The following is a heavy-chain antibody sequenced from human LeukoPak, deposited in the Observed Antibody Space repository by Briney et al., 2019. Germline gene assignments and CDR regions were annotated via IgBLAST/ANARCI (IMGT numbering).Heavy chain of an antibody. J-gene: IGHJ1*01. CDR1: GYTFTGYY. CDR3: ARGGAYYYGAGYL. V-gene: IGHV1-2*02. D-gene: IGHD3-10*01. Sequence: ASVEVSCKASGYTFTGYYMHWVRQAPGQGLEWMGWINPNSGGTNYAQNFQGRVTMTRDTSINTAYMELSSLRSDDTAVYYCARGGAYYYGAGYLWGQGTLVTVSS. CDR2: INPNSGGT.